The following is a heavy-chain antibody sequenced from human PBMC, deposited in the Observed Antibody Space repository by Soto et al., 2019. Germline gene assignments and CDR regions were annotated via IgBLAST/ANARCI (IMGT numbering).Heavy chain of an antibody. CDR2: TYYRSKWYS. D-gene: IGHD2-2*01. V-gene: IGHV6-1*01. J-gene: IGHJ4*02. Sequence: WVRQAPGQGLEWLGRTYYRSKWYSDYAVSVRSRITINPDTSKNQFSLQLNSVTPEDTAVYYCARDTNAWYLDYWGQVSRVTVSS. CDR3: ARDTNAWYLDY.